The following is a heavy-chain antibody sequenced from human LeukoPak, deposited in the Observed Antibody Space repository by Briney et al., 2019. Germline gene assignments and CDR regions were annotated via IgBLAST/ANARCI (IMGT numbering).Heavy chain of an antibody. V-gene: IGHV4-39*01. D-gene: IGHD2-21*02. J-gene: IGHJ6*02. CDR1: GGSISISSYY. CDR2: IYYSGST. Sequence: PSETLSLTCTVSGGSISISSYYWGWIRQPPGKGLEWIGSIYYSGSTYYNPTLKSRVTISVDTSKNQFSLELSSVPAAATAVYYCARICGGDCYYYYYYGMDVWGQGTTVTVSS. CDR3: ARICGGDCYYYYYYGMDV.